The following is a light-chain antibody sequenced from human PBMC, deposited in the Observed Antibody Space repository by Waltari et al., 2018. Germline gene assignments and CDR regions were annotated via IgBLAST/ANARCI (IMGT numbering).Light chain of an antibody. J-gene: IGKJ1*01. CDR3: RQYGSTPRT. Sequence: IVLTQSPGTLSLSPGQGATLSCRASQSVNTNSLAWYQHKPGRAPRLLIFGASTRATGTPDRFSGNGSWAEFTLTISRLEPEDFAMYYCRQYGSTPRTFGQGTKVEIK. CDR1: QSVNTNS. CDR2: GAS. V-gene: IGKV3-20*01.